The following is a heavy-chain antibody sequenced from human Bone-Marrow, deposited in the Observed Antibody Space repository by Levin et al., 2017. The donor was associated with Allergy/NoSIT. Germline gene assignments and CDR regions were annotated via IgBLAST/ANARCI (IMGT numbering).Heavy chain of an antibody. CDR3: SRSLDIMITFGGGIAPEADAFDI. D-gene: IGHD3-16*02. CDR1: GGSISSYY. J-gene: IGHJ3*02. V-gene: IGHV4-59*01. CDR2: IYYSGST. Sequence: SETLSLTCTVSGGSISSYYWSWIRQPPRKGLEWIGYIYYSGSTNYNPSLKSRLTILVDTSKNQFSLKLSSLTAADTAVYYCSRSLDIMITFGGGIAPEADAFDIWGQGTMVTVSS.